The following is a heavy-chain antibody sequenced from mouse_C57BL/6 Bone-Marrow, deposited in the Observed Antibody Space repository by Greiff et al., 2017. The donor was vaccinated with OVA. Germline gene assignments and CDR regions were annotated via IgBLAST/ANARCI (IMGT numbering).Heavy chain of an antibody. D-gene: IGHD1-1*01. CDR2: IYPRSGNT. CDR3: AIRDYGSRYFDV. Sequence: QVQLQQSGAELARPGASVKLSCKASGYTFTSYGISWVKQRTGQGLEWIGEIYPRSGNTYYNEKFKGKATLTADKSSSTAYMELRSLTSEDSAVYFCAIRDYGSRYFDVWGTGTTVTVSS. CDR1: GYTFTSYG. J-gene: IGHJ1*03. V-gene: IGHV1-81*01.